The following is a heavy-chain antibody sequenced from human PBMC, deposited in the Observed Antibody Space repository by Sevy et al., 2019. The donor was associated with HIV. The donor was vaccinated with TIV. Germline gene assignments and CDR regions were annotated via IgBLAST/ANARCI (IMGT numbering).Heavy chain of an antibody. CDR2: MYYSGST. CDR3: ARPGAAAGGYYYYYMDV. V-gene: IGHV4-39*01. Sequence: SETLSLTCTVSGGSISSSSYYWGWIRQPPGKGLEWIGSMYYSGSTYYNPSLKSRVTISVDTSKNQFSLKLSSVTAADTAVYYCARPGAAAGGYYYYYMDVWGKGTTVTVSS. CDR1: GGSISSSSYY. J-gene: IGHJ6*03. D-gene: IGHD6-13*01.